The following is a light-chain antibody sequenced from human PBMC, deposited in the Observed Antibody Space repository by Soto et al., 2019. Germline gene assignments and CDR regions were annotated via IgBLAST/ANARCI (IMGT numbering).Light chain of an antibody. J-gene: IGKJ1*01. CDR1: QSVSSY. Sequence: EIVLTQSPATLSLSPGERATLSCRASQSVSSYLDWYQHKPGQAPRLLIYDASKRATGIPARFSGSGSGTDFTLTISSLEPEDFAVDYCQQRSNWPPTWTFGQGTRVEIK. CDR2: DAS. V-gene: IGKV3-11*01. CDR3: QQRSNWPPTWT.